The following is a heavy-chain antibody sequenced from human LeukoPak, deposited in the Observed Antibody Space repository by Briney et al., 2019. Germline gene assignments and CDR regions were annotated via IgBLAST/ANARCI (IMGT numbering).Heavy chain of an antibody. CDR1: GXSISSYY. D-gene: IGHD3-10*01. CDR3: ARGRLGGSGSYYNVLDY. J-gene: IGHJ4*02. V-gene: IGHV4-59*01. CDR2: ISYSGST. Sequence: PSETLSLTCTVSGXSISSYYWSWIRQPPGKGREWIGYISYSGSTNYNPSLKGRVTISVDTSRHQFSLKLSSVTAADTAVYYCARGRLGGSGSYYNVLDYWGQGTLVTVSS.